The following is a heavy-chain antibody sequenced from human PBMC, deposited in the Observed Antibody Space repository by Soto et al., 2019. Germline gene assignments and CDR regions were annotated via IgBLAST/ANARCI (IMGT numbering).Heavy chain of an antibody. D-gene: IGHD2-2*01. Sequence: QVQLVQSGGEVKRHGASVKVSCKTSGYTFSNYGITWVRQAPGQPLEWLGWISLYSDGTNYAQKFQGRVSMTTDTSTTTAYMEQRSLRSDDTAVYYCARVVPGAEAWFGPWGQGTLVTVSS. CDR3: ARVVPGAEAWFGP. J-gene: IGHJ5*02. CDR1: GYTFSNYG. CDR2: ISLYSDGT. V-gene: IGHV1-18*01.